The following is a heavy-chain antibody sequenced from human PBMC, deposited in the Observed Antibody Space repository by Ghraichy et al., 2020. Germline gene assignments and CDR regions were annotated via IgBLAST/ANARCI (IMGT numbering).Heavy chain of an antibody. V-gene: IGHV1-8*01. CDR2: MNPNSGNT. Sequence: ASLKVSCKASGYTFTSYDINWVRQATGQGLEWMGWMNPNSGNTGYAQKFQGRVTMTRNTSISTAYMELSSLRSEDTAVYYCARDYGDYGNWFDPWGQGTLVTVSS. CDR1: GYTFTSYD. J-gene: IGHJ5*02. D-gene: IGHD4-17*01. CDR3: ARDYGDYGNWFDP.